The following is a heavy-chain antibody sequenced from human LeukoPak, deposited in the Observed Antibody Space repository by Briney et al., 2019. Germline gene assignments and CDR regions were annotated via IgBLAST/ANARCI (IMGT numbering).Heavy chain of an antibody. J-gene: IGHJ6*03. CDR1: GFTFSSYS. D-gene: IGHD5-18*01. CDR2: ISSSSSYI. CDR3: ARTPAAMATYYYYMDV. Sequence: PVGSLRLSCAASGFTFSSYSMNWVRQAPGKGLEWVSSISSSSSYIYYADSVKGRFTISRDNAKNSLYLQMNSLRAEDTAVYYCARTPAAMATYYYYMDVWGKGTTVTVSS. V-gene: IGHV3-21*01.